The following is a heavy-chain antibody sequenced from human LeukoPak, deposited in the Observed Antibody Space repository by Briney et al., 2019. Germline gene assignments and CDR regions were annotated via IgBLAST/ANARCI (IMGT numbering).Heavy chain of an antibody. CDR2: IYYSGRT. D-gene: IGHD6-13*01. Sequence: PSETLSLTCTVSGGSISSYYWSWIRQPPRKGLEWIGYIYYSGRTNYNPSLKSRVTISVDTSKNQFSLKLSSVTAADTAVYYCARRGSRSWHFDYWGQGTLVTVSS. V-gene: IGHV4-59*08. CDR1: GGSISSYY. CDR3: ARRGSRSWHFDY. J-gene: IGHJ4*02.